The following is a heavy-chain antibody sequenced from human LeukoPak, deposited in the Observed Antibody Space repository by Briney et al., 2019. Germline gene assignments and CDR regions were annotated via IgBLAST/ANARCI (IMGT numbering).Heavy chain of an antibody. CDR2: IYYSGST. D-gene: IGHD3-10*01. Sequence: PSETPSLTCTVSGGSISNNNYYWGWIRQPPGKGLEWIGSIYYSGSTYYNPSLKSRVTISVDTSKNQFSLKLSSVTAADTAVYYCTRHTYYYGSGSVDYWGQGTLVTVSS. V-gene: IGHV4-39*01. CDR3: TRHTYYYGSGSVDY. CDR1: GGSISNNNYY. J-gene: IGHJ4*02.